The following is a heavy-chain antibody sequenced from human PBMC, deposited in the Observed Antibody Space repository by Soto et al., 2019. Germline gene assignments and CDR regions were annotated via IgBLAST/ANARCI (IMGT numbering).Heavy chain of an antibody. D-gene: IGHD2-15*01. Sequence: PGESLKISCKGSGYSFTSYWIGWVRQMPGKGLEWMGIIYPGDSDTRYSPSFQDQVTISADKSISTAYLQWSSLKASDTAMYYCARQGDCSGGSCYGGVDWFDPWGQGTLVTVSS. CDR1: GYSFTSYW. J-gene: IGHJ5*02. V-gene: IGHV5-51*01. CDR2: IYPGDSDT. CDR3: ARQGDCSGGSCYGGVDWFDP.